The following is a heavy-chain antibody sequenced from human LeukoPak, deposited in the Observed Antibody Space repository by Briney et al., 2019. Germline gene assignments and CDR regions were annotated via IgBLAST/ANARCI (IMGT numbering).Heavy chain of an antibody. CDR2: IYYSGST. V-gene: IGHV4-31*03. Sequence: PSETLSLTCTVSGGSISSGGYYWSWIRQHPGKGLEWIGYIYYSGSTYYNPSLKSRVTISVDTSKNQFSLKLSPVTAADTAVYYCARGKRVGYYFDYWGQGTLVTVSS. CDR3: ARGKRVGYYFDY. D-gene: IGHD1-1*01. CDR1: GGSISSGGYY. J-gene: IGHJ4*02.